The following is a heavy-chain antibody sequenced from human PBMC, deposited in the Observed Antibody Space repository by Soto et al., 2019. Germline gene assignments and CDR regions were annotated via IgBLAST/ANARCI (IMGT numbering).Heavy chain of an antibody. D-gene: IGHD6-19*01. J-gene: IGHJ3*02. Sequence: PGESLKISCKGSGYSFTSYWISWVRQMPGKGLEWMGRIDPSDSYTNYSPSFQGHVTISADKSISTAYLQWSSLKAPDTATYYCARQIAVAGVDDAFDIWGQGTMVTVSS. CDR1: GYSFTSYW. V-gene: IGHV5-10-1*01. CDR2: IDPSDSYT. CDR3: ARQIAVAGVDDAFDI.